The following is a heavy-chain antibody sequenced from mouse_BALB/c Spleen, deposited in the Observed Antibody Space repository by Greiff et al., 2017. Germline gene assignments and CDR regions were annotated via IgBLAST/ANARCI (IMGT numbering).Heavy chain of an antibody. Sequence: VQLQQSGPGLVKPSQSLSLTCTVTGYSITSDYAWNWIRQFPGNKLEWMGYISYSGSTSYNPSLKSRISITRDTSKNQFFLQLNSVTTEDTATYYCARWSNWEVGYWGQGTTLTVSS. CDR2: ISYSGST. V-gene: IGHV3-2*02. CDR1: GYSITSDYA. CDR3: ARWSNWEVGY. J-gene: IGHJ2*01. D-gene: IGHD4-1*01.